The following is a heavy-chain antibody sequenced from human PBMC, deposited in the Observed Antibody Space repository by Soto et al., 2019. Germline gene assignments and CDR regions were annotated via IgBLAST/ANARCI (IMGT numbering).Heavy chain of an antibody. V-gene: IGHV3-53*01. CDR1: GFTVGYSY. D-gene: IGHD3-22*01. CDR3: ARHYFDTSGSRTDAFDI. Sequence: GGSLRLSCAASGFTVGYSYMSWVRQAPGKGLEWVSVIYSGGSTYYADSVKGRFTISRDNSKNTVYLRMNSLRVEDTAVFYCARHYFDTSGSRTDAFDIWGQGTMVTVSS. J-gene: IGHJ3*02. CDR2: IYSGGST.